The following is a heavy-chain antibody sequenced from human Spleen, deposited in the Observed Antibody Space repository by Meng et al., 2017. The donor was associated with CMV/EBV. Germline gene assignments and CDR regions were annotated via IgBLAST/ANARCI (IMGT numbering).Heavy chain of an antibody. Sequence: GESLKISCAASGFTFSIYWMSWVRQAPGKGLEWVANIKQDGSEKYYVDSVKGRFTISRDNAKNSLYLQMNSLRAEDTAVYYCARGYSSSWYGAFVIWGQGTMVTVSS. CDR3: ARGYSSSWYGAFVI. CDR2: IKQDGSEK. D-gene: IGHD6-13*01. J-gene: IGHJ3*02. V-gene: IGHV3-7*01. CDR1: GFTFSIYW.